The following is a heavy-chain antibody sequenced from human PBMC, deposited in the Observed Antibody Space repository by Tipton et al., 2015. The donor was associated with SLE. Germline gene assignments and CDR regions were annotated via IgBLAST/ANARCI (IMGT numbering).Heavy chain of an antibody. CDR1: GGSISSGGYY. CDR2: IYYSGST. V-gene: IGHV4-31*03. Sequence: TLSLTCTVSGGSISSGGYYWSWIRQHPGKGLEWIGYIYYSGSTYYNPSLKSRVTISVDTSKNQFSLKLSSVTAADTAVYYCAREVGYGDLNWLDPWGQGTLVTVSS. CDR3: AREVGYGDLNWLDP. D-gene: IGHD4-17*01. J-gene: IGHJ5*02.